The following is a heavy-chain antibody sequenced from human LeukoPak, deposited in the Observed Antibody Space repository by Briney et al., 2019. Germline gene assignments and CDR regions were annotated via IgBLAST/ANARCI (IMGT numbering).Heavy chain of an antibody. CDR2: IYHSGST. V-gene: IGHV4-38-2*01. Sequence: PSETLSLTCAVSGYSISSGYHWGWIRQPPGKGLEWIGSIYHSGSTYYNPSLKSRVTISVDTSKNQFSLKLSSVTAADTAVYYCASDGTPRNDILTGYYGYWGQGTLVTVSS. D-gene: IGHD3-9*01. CDR3: ASDGTPRNDILTGYYGY. CDR1: GYSISSGYH. J-gene: IGHJ4*02.